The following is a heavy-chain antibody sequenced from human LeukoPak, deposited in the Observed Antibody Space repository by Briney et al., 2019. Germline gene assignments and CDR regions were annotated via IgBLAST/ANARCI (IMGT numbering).Heavy chain of an antibody. V-gene: IGHV4-61*08. J-gene: IGHJ4*02. CDR1: GGSISSGGYY. CDR3: ARDRDYGVFDN. Sequence: SETLSLTCTVSGGSISSGGYYWNWIRQPPGRGLEWIGYIYYSGSTSYNPSIKSRVTISVDTSKNQFSLKVSSVTAADTAVYYCARDRDYGVFDNWGQGTLVTVSS. CDR2: IYYSGST. D-gene: IGHD4-17*01.